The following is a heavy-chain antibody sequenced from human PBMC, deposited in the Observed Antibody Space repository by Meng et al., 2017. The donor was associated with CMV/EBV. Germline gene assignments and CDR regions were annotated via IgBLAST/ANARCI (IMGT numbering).Heavy chain of an antibody. V-gene: IGHV3-7*01. Sequence: GGSLRLSCAASGFTFSSYWMTWVRRAPGKGLEWVANIKEDGSAKYYVDSVKGRFTISRDNAKNSLYLQMNSLRAEDTAVYYCARDHISGNYPYWGQGTLVTVSS. D-gene: IGHD1-26*01. CDR1: GFTFSSYW. CDR3: ARDHISGNYPY. CDR2: IKEDGSAK. J-gene: IGHJ4*02.